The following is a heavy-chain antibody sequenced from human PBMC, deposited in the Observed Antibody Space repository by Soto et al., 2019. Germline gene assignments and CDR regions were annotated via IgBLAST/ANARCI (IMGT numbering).Heavy chain of an antibody. D-gene: IGHD6-13*01. CDR2: IIPIFGTA. V-gene: IGHV1-69*13. Sequence: SVKVSCKASGGTFSSYAISWVRQAPGQGREWMGGIIPIFGTANYAQKFQGRVTITADESTSTAYMELSSLRSEDTAVYYCAREINASSSWYDYYYGMDVWGQGXTVTV. CDR1: GGTFSSYA. CDR3: AREINASSSWYDYYYGMDV. J-gene: IGHJ6*01.